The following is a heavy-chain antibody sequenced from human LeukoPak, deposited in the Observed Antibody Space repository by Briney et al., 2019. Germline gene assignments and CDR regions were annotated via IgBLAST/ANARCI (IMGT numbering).Heavy chain of an antibody. CDR3: ARDYGETYYYYGMDV. D-gene: IGHD4-17*01. J-gene: IGHJ6*02. CDR2: ISSSGSTI. CDR1: GFTFSSYE. V-gene: IGHV3-48*03. Sequence: GGSLRLSCAASGFTFSSYEMNWVRQAPGKGLEWVSYISSSGSTIYYADSVKGRFTISRDNAKNSLYLQTNSLRAEDTAVYYCARDYGETYYYYGMDVWGQGTTVTVSS.